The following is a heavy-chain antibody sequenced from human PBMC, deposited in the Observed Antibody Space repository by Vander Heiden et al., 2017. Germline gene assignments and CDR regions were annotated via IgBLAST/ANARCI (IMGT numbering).Heavy chain of an antibody. CDR1: GYTFTSCD. Sequence: QVQLVQSGAEVKKPGASVKVSCKASGYTFTSCDIHWVRQATGQGLEWMGWMNPDSEDTGYAQKFQGRVSMTRNTSITTAYMELSSLTSEDTAVYFCARGHTGGLDVWGPGTTVAVSS. J-gene: IGHJ6*02. V-gene: IGHV1-8*01. CDR3: ARGHTGGLDV. CDR2: MNPDSEDT.